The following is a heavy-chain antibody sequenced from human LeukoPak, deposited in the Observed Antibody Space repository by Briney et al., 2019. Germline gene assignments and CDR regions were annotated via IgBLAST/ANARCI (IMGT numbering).Heavy chain of an antibody. CDR1: GYTXTELS. CDR3: ATRYDFWSGYNLYYFDY. J-gene: IGHJ4*02. CDR2: FDPEDGET. D-gene: IGHD3-3*01. V-gene: IGHV1-24*01. Sequence: ASVKVSCXVSGYTXTELSMHWVRQAPGKGLEWMGGFDPEDGETIYAQKFQGRVTMTEDTSTDTAYMELSSLRSEDTAVYYCATRYDFWSGYNLYYFDYWGQGTLVTVSS.